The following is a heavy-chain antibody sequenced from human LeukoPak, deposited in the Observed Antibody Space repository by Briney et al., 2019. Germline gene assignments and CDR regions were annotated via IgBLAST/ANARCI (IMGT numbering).Heavy chain of an antibody. CDR3: ARDLPVIRFGDPSVPFANWFDP. CDR1: GYTFTSYY. D-gene: IGHD3-10*01. Sequence: ASVKVSCKASGYTFTSYYMHWVRQAPGQGLEWMGIINPSGGSTSYAQKFQGRVTMTRDMSTSTVYMELSSLRSEDTAVYYCARDLPVIRFGDPSVPFANWFDPWGQGTLVTVSS. J-gene: IGHJ5*02. CDR2: INPSGGST. V-gene: IGHV1-46*01.